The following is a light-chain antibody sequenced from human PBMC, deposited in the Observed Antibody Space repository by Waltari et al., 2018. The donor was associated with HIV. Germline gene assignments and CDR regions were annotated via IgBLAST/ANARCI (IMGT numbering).Light chain of an antibody. CDR3: QKYNGAPWT. CDR1: QGFSNY. Sequence: DIQMTQSPSSLSASVGDRVIITCRASQGFSNYLAWYQQKPGKVPRLLIYAASTLQSGVPSRFSGSGSGTDFTLTISSLQPEDVATYYCQKYNGAPWTFGQGTKVEIK. CDR2: AAS. V-gene: IGKV1-27*01. J-gene: IGKJ1*01.